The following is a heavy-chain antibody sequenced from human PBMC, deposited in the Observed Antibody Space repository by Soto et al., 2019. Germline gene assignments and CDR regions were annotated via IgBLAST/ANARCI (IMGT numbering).Heavy chain of an antibody. CDR3: ARDLCSGWTLDY. CDR2: ISSSSRHI. CDR1: GFTFSTYS. Sequence: EVQLVESGGGLVKPGGSLRLSCAASGFTFSTYSMNWVRQAPGKGLEWVSGISSSSRHIYYADSVKGRFTISRDNAKSSLVLQMNSLRAEDTAIYGCARDLCSGWTLDYWGQGTLVTVSS. D-gene: IGHD6-19*01. V-gene: IGHV3-21*01. J-gene: IGHJ4*02.